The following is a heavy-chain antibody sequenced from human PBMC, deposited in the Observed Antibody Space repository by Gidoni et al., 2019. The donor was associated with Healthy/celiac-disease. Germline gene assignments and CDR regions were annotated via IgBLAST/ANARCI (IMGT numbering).Heavy chain of an antibody. J-gene: IGHJ6*02. Sequence: QVQLVQSGAAVKKPGASVKVSCKVSGYTLTELSMHWVRQAPGKGLEWMGGFDPEDGETIYAQKFQGRVTMTEDTSTDTAYMELSSLRSEDTAVYYCAASVVVPAAKVYYYGMDVWGQGTTVTVSS. V-gene: IGHV1-24*01. D-gene: IGHD2-2*01. CDR3: AASVVVPAAKVYYYGMDV. CDR2: FDPEDGET. CDR1: GYTLTELS.